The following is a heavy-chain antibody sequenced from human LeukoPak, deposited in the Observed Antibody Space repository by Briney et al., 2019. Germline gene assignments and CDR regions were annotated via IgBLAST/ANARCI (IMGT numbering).Heavy chain of an antibody. CDR1: GFTFKSCA. V-gene: IGHV3-64*05. CDR2: INTNGANT. CDR3: VKGLDYSSSQMDS. J-gene: IGHJ4*02. D-gene: IGHD6-6*01. Sequence: GGSLRLSCSASGFTFKSCAMHWVRQAPGKVLEYVSSINTNGANTYYADSVKGRFTISRDNSRNTVYVQMNSLTPEDTAVYYCVKGLDYSSSQMDSWGQGTLVTVSS.